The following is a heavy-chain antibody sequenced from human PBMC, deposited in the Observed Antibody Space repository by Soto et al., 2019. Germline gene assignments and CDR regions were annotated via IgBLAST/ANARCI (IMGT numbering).Heavy chain of an antibody. CDR3: ARGRSSIPWGNYYFYYGMES. CDR2: INPNSGGT. D-gene: IGHD6-13*01. V-gene: IGHV1-2*02. J-gene: IGHJ6*04. CDR1: GYTFTGYY. Sequence: ASVKVACTASGYTFTGYYMHWVRQAPGQGLEWMGWINPNSGGTNYAQKFQGRVTMTRDTSISTAYMELSRLRSDDTAVYYCARGRSSIPWGNYYFYYGMESWGKGT.